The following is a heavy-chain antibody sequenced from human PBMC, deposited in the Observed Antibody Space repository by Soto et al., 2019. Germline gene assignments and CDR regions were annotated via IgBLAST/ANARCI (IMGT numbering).Heavy chain of an antibody. CDR2: INHSGST. J-gene: IGHJ3*02. CDR1: CGSFSGYY. D-gene: IGHD6-13*01. CDR3: ARAAHIAAAGYAFDI. Sequence: SETLSLTCAVYCGSFSGYYWSWIRQPPGKGLEWIGEINHSGSTNYNPSLKSRVTISVDTSKNQFSLKLSSVTAADTAVYYCARAAHIAAAGYAFDIWGQGTMVTVSS. V-gene: IGHV4-34*01.